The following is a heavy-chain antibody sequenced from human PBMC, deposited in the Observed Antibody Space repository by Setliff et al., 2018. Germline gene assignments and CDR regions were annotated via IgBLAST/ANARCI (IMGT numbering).Heavy chain of an antibody. CDR3: ARMAVRVASRPSSPLEYYYYMDF. D-gene: IGHD6-6*01. Sequence: SETLSLTCTVSGGAISNYYWSWIRQPPGKGLEWIGYIYSSGSTNYNPSLKSRVAISLDTSKSQFSLRLSSVTAADTAVYYCARMAVRVASRPSSPLEYYYYMDFWGKGATVTVSS. CDR1: GGAISNYY. V-gene: IGHV4-4*08. CDR2: IYSSGST. J-gene: IGHJ6*03.